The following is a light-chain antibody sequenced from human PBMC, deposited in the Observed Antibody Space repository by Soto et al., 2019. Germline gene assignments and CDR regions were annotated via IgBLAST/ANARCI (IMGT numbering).Light chain of an antibody. V-gene: IGKV3-20*01. J-gene: IGKJ2*01. CDR2: GAS. CDR3: QQYGASPIYT. CDR1: RSVSSTY. Sequence: EIVLTQSPGTLSLSAGERATLSCRASRSVSSTYLAWYQQKPGQAPRLLIYGASSRATGTPDRFSGSGSGTDFTLTISRLEPEDFAVYYCQQYGASPIYTFGQGTKVDIK.